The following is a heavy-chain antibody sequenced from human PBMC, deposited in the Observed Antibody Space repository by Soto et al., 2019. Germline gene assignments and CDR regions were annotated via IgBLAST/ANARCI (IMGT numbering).Heavy chain of an antibody. CDR1: GFTFSSHV. Sequence: EVQVLESGGGLVQPGGSLRLSCVASGFTFSSHVMSWVRQAPGKGLEWVSGISVGGGSTYYADSAKGRFTISRDNSKNTLNLQMNSLRADDTAIYYCAKGWGDYWGQGTLVTVSS. CDR3: AKGWGDY. V-gene: IGHV3-23*01. D-gene: IGHD1-26*01. CDR2: ISVGGGST. J-gene: IGHJ4*02.